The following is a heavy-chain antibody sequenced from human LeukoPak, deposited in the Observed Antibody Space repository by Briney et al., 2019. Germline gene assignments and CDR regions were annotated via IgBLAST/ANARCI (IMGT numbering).Heavy chain of an antibody. V-gene: IGHV4-38-2*02. D-gene: IGHD3-3*01. Sequence: SETLSLTSTLSGYSISSGYYWGWIRQPPGKGLEWIGSIYHSGSTYYNPSLKSRVTISVDTSKNQFSLKLSSVTAADTAVYYCARDRITIFGVVSLAGSFDPWGQGTLVTVSS. CDR3: ARDRITIFGVVSLAGSFDP. CDR2: IYHSGST. CDR1: GYSISSGYY. J-gene: IGHJ5*02.